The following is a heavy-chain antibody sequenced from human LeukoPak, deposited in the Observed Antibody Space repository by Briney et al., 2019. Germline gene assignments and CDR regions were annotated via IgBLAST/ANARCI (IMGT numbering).Heavy chain of an antibody. D-gene: IGHD5-18*01. V-gene: IGHV1-2*02. CDR3: ATFSNVYSYFDY. J-gene: IGHJ4*02. CDR2: INPNRGCK. Sequence: WXRXXXXQXXXXMACINPNRGCKNYAQKFQGRVTMNRETYIRKAYMELSRLRDDDTAVYYCATFSNVYSYFDYWGQGTLVTVSS.